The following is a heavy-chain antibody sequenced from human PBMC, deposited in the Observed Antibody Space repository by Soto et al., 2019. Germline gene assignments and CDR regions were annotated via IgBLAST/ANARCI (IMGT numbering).Heavy chain of an antibody. D-gene: IGHD6-13*01. V-gene: IGHV1-69*13. CDR1: GGTFSSYA. J-gene: IGHJ6*02. CDR3: ARGGVNSSSWYLDYYYYGMDV. CDR2: IIPIFGTA. Sequence: EASVKVSCKASGGTFSSYAISWVRQAPGQGLEWMGGIIPIFGTANYAQKFQGRVTITADESTSTAYMELSSLRSEDTAVYYCARGGVNSSSWYLDYYYYGMDVWGQGTTVTVSS.